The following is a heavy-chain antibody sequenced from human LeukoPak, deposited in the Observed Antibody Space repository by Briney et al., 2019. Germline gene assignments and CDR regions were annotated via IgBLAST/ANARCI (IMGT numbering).Heavy chain of an antibody. CDR1: GYTFTGYY. Sequence: ASVKVSCKASGYTFTGYYMHWVRQAPGQGLEWMGWINPNSGGTNYAQKFQGRVTMTRDTSTSTAYMELSRLRSDDTAVYYCARDHDYGDYYYYYYMDVWGKGTTVTISS. CDR3: ARDHDYGDYYYYYYMDV. V-gene: IGHV1-2*02. J-gene: IGHJ6*03. CDR2: INPNSGGT. D-gene: IGHD4-17*01.